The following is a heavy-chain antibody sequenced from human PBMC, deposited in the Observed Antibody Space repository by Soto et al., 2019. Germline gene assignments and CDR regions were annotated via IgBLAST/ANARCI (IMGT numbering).Heavy chain of an antibody. D-gene: IGHD3-10*01. CDR1: GFTFNSYS. CDR3: ARAGYYGSGILL. CDR2: ISSSSSTI. Sequence: EVQLVESGGGLVQPGGSLRLSCAASGFTFNSYSMNWVRQAPGKGLEWVSYISSSSSTIYYADSVKGRFTISIDNAKNSLYLQVNSPRDEDTAVYYCARAGYYGSGILLWGQGTLVTVSS. V-gene: IGHV3-48*02. J-gene: IGHJ4*02.